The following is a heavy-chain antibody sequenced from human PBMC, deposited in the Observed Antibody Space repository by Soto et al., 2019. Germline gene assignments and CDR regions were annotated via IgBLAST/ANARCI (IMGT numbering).Heavy chain of an antibody. V-gene: IGHV1-18*01. D-gene: IGHD6-19*01. CDR3: ARDRSGWYDF. Sequence: VKVSCKTSGYPFTINSLSWVRRAPGQGLDWMGWISPNNGNAKYAQKFQDRVTMTADTAASTVYMELRSLRSDDSAVFYCARDRSGWYDFWGQGKLVTVSS. CDR1: GYPFTINS. J-gene: IGHJ4*02. CDR2: ISPNNGNA.